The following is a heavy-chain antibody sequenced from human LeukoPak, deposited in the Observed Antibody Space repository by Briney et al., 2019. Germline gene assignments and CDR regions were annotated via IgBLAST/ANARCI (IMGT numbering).Heavy chain of an antibody. CDR3: AKNLRYFANWYFDL. J-gene: IGHJ2*01. D-gene: IGHD3-9*01. CDR1: GFTFSSNA. CDR2: ISGSGGST. V-gene: IGHV3-23*01. Sequence: PGGSLRLSCAASGFTFSSNAMSWVRQVPGKGLEWVSGISGSGGSTYYADSVKGRFTISRDSSKNTLYVQMNSLRAEDTAVYYCAKNLRYFANWYFDLWGRGTLVTVSS.